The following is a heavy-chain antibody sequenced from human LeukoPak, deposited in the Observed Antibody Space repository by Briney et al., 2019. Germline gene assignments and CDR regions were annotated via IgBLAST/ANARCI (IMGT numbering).Heavy chain of an antibody. CDR2: INPSGGST. Sequence: ASVKVSCKASGYTFTSYDINWVRQAPGQGLEWMGIINPSGGSTSYAQKFQGRVTMTRDMSTSTVYMELSSLRSEDTAVYYCARDLGAMVRGVMAGGFDAFDIWGQGTMVTVSS. V-gene: IGHV1-46*01. CDR3: ARDLGAMVRGVMAGGFDAFDI. CDR1: GYTFTSYD. J-gene: IGHJ3*02. D-gene: IGHD3-10*01.